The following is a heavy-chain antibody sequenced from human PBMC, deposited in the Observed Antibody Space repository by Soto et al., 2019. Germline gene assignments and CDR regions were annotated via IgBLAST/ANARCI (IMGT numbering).Heavy chain of an antibody. D-gene: IGHD3-22*01. CDR2: ISGSGGST. V-gene: IGHV3-23*01. CDR1: GFTFSSYA. Sequence: GGSLRLSCAASGFTFSSYAMSWVRQAPGKGLEWVSAISGSGGSTYYADSVKGRFTISRDNSKNTLYLQMNSLRAEDTAVYYCAKDQGSWYYDSSGYHNWFDPWGQGTLVTVSS. CDR3: AKDQGSWYYDSSGYHNWFDP. J-gene: IGHJ5*02.